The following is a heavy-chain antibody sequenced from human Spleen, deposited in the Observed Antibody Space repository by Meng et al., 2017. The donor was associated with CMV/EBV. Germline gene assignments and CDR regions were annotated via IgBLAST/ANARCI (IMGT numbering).Heavy chain of an antibody. Sequence: KPSGAFSADSFTWVRQAPGQGLEWMGGITPIADVAFSSEKFQGRVTITADKSTNTVYMELSSLRSEDTAMYYCARDPSGYIRRAWFDPWGQGTLVTVSS. V-gene: IGHV1-69*10. D-gene: IGHD5-18*01. CDR3: ARDPSGYIRRAWFDP. CDR2: ITPIADVA. CDR1: GAFSADS. J-gene: IGHJ5*02.